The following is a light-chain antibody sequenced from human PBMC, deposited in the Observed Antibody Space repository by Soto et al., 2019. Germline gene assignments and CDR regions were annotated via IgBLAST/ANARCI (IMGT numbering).Light chain of an antibody. Sequence: QSVLTQPPPVSGARGQRVTISWTGSSSNIGAGYNVHWYQQLPGTAPKLLIYANTNRPSGVPDRFSGSKSGTSASLAITGLQAEDEADYYCQSYDSSLSGSNWVFGGGTKVTVL. CDR1: SSNIGAGYN. CDR2: ANT. J-gene: IGLJ3*02. V-gene: IGLV1-40*01. CDR3: QSYDSSLSGSNWV.